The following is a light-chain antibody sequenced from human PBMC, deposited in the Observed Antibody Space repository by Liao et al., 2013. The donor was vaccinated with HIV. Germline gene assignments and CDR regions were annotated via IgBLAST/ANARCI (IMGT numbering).Light chain of an antibody. CDR2: YDT. J-gene: IGLJ1*01. Sequence: SYVLTQPPSVSVAPEETATITCGGDNIGRKTVHWYQQKPGQAPLLVIYYDTDRPSGVPERFSGSNSGNTATLTISRVEAGDEADYYCQLWDSSSDHPYVFGTGTQVTVL. CDR1: NIGRKT. V-gene: IGLV3-21*01. CDR3: QLWDSSSDHPYV.